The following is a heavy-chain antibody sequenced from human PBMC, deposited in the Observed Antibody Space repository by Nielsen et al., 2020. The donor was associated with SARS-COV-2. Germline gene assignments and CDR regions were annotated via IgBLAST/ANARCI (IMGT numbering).Heavy chain of an antibody. V-gene: IGHV3-23*01. CDR2: IAGSGIST. D-gene: IGHD3-22*01. CDR1: GFTFSSFA. Sequence: GESLKISCAASGFTFSSFAMSWVRQAPGKGLEWVSTIAGSGISTFYADSVKGRFTISRDTSKNTLYLAMNSLRAEDAALYYCARHHYDSRGYYYFFDLWGRGTLVTVSS. CDR3: ARHHYDSRGYYYFFDL. J-gene: IGHJ2*01.